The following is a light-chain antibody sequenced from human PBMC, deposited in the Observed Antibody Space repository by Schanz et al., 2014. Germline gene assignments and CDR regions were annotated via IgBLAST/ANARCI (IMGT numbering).Light chain of an antibody. CDR2: EVS. J-gene: IGLJ3*02. V-gene: IGLV2-14*01. CDR1: SSDVGAYNY. Sequence: QSALTQPASVSGSPGQSITISCTGTSSDVGAYNYVSWYQQHPGKAPKLMIYEVSDRPSGVSNRFSGSKSGNTASLTISGLQAEDEADYYCNSFTSSHTHVFGGGTKLTVL. CDR3: NSFTSSHTHV.